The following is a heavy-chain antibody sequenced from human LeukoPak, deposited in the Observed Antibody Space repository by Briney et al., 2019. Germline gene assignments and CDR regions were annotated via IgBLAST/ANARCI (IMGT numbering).Heavy chain of an antibody. D-gene: IGHD3-10*01. J-gene: IGHJ6*02. Sequence: PGGSLRLSCVASGLTLDKYWMTWVRQAPGKGLEWVANIRQDGREKDLVDFVKGRFTISRDDATSSVYLQMSSVRVEDTAIYYCARGRFFYGWGMDVWGQGTTVTVS. CDR3: ARGRFFYGWGMDV. CDR2: IRQDGREK. V-gene: IGHV3-7*03. CDR1: GLTLDKYW.